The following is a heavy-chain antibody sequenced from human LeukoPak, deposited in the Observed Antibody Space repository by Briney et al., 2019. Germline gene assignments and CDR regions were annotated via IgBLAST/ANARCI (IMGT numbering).Heavy chain of an antibody. CDR1: GVSISSSNSY. Sequence: SETLSLTCTVSGVSISSSNSYWGGIRQPPGKGLEWRESIYYSGNTYYNASHKSQFSISIATSNNQFSLNLSSVTAADMAVYYCATPSYSGSWGTIDVWGQGTMFTVSS. D-gene: IGHD1-26*01. J-gene: IGHJ3*01. CDR3: ATPSYSGSWGTIDV. CDR2: IYYSGNT. V-gene: IGHV4-39*01.